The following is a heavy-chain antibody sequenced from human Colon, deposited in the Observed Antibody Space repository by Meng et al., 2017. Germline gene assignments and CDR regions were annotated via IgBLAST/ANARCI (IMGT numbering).Heavy chain of an antibody. CDR1: GFTFATYG. CDR3: AKKNTPSTSWFWFDY. V-gene: IGHV3-23*01. J-gene: IGHJ4*01. D-gene: IGHD6-13*01. Sequence: GESLKISCAASGFTFATYGMNWVRQAPGKGLEWVSSIRGGSSDDTYYADSVQGRFAISRDNSKNTLYLQMGSLRAEDTAVYYCAKKNTPSTSWFWFDYWGHGTLVTVSS. CDR2: IRGGSSDDT.